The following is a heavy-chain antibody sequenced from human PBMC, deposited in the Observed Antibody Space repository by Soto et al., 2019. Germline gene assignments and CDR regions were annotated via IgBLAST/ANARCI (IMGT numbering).Heavy chain of an antibody. CDR3: ARSYDILTGYYRRQGWFDP. D-gene: IGHD3-9*01. Sequence: SETLSLTCTVSGGSISSSSYYWGWIRQPPGKGLEWIGSIYYSGSTYYNPSLKSRVTISVDTSENQFSLKLSSVTAADTAVYYCARSYDILTGYYRRQGWFDPWGQGTLVTVSS. CDR1: GGSISSSSYY. J-gene: IGHJ5*02. V-gene: IGHV4-39*01. CDR2: IYYSGST.